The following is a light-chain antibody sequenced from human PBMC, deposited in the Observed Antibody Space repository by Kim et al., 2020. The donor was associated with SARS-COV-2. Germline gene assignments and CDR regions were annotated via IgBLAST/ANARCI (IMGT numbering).Light chain of an antibody. V-gene: IGKV1-39*01. CDR3: QQSYITPFT. CDR2: AAS. J-gene: IGKJ3*01. CDR1: QSISSH. Sequence: DIQMTQSPSSLSASVGDRVTITCRTSQSISSHLIWYHQKPGSAPKLLIYAASALQGGFPSRFSGSGSETDFTLIISSLQSEDFGTYFWQQSYITPFTFGPGSKVDIK.